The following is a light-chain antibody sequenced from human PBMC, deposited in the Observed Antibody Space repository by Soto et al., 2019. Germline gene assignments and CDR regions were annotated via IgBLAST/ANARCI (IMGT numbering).Light chain of an antibody. Sequence: ETVLTQSPATLSLSPGDRATLSCRVSRLVSSYLAWYQQKVGQAPRLLIYGASSRATGIPDRFSSSVSGTDFTLTISRLEPEDFAVYYCQQYGSSPPWAFGQGTKVDIK. V-gene: IGKV3-20*01. CDR1: RLVSSY. CDR3: QQYGSSPPWA. CDR2: GAS. J-gene: IGKJ1*01.